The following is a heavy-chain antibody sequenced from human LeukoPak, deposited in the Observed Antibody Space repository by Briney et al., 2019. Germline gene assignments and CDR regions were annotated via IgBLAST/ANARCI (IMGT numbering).Heavy chain of an antibody. D-gene: IGHD5-18*01. CDR1: GGSISSYY. CDR3: ARVAASYYYYMDV. V-gene: IGHV4-59*08. J-gene: IGHJ6*03. CDR2: IYYSGST. Sequence: SETLSLTCTVSGGSISSYYWSWIRQPPGKGLEWIGYIYYSGSTNYNPSLKSRVTISVDTSKNQFSLKLSSVTAADTAVYYCARVAASYYYYMDVWGKGTTVTVSS.